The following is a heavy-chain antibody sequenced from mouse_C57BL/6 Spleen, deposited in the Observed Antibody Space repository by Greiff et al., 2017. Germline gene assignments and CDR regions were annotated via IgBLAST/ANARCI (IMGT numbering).Heavy chain of an antibody. V-gene: IGHV1-26*01. CDR1: GYTFTDYY. CDR2: INPNNGGT. Sequence: VQLQQSGPELVKPGASVKISCKASGYTFTDYYMNWVKQSHGKSLEWIGDINPNNGGTSYNQKFKGKATLTVDKSSSTAYMELRSLTSEDSAVYYCARSYYCSLDYWGQGTTLTVSS. D-gene: IGHD1-1*01. J-gene: IGHJ2*01. CDR3: ARSYYCSLDY.